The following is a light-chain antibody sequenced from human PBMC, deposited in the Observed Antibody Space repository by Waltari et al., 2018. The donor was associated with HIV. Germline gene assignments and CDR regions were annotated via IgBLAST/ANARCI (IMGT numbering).Light chain of an antibody. J-gene: IGKJ1*01. V-gene: IGKV3-15*01. Sequence: EIELTQSPATLSVSLGEGATLSCRTSSSVIPNLAWYQQKPGQAPRLLIYGASTRATGTPARVSGSASGTEFTLTISSLQSGDSAIYYCQPYIHWWTFGQGTKVEIK. CDR1: SSVIPN. CDR3: QPYIHWWT. CDR2: GAS.